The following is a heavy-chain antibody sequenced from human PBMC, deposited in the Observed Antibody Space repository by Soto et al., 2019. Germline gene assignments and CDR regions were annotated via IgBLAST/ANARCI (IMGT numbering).Heavy chain of an antibody. CDR3: ARLSPSSSSRYYGMDV. D-gene: IGHD6-6*01. J-gene: IGHJ6*02. V-gene: IGHV5-10-1*01. CDR2: IDPSDSYT. CDR1: GYSFTSYW. Sequence: PGESLKISCKGSGYSFTSYWISWVRQMPGKGLEWMGRIDPSDSYTNYSPSFQGHVTISADKSISTAYLQWSSLKASDTAMYYCARLSPSSSSRYYGMDVWGQGTTVTVSS.